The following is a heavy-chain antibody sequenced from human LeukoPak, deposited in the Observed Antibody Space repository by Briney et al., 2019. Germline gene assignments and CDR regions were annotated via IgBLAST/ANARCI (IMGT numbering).Heavy chain of an antibody. CDR3: AEDEFVASDFTGAFDI. J-gene: IGHJ3*02. Sequence: PGGSLRLSCAASGFTFDDYAMHSVRQAPGKGLEWVSGISWNSGSIGYADSVKGRFTISRDNAKNSLYLQMNSLRAEDMALYYCAEDEFVASDFTGAFDIWGQGTMVTVSS. D-gene: IGHD2-8*02. V-gene: IGHV3-9*03. CDR2: ISWNSGSI. CDR1: GFTFDDYA.